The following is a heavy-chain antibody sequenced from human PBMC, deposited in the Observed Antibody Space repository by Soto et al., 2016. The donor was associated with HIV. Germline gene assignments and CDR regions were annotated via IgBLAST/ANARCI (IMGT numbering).Heavy chain of an antibody. Sequence: QVQLVQSGAEVKKAGASVKVSCKASGYTFTGYYMHWVRQAPGQGLEWMGWINPNSGGTNFAQKFQGRVTMTRDMSVSTAYMELSSLRSDDTAVYYCARAWGGYCSRTSCYPFDYWGQGTLVTVSS. CDR2: INPNSGGT. CDR1: GYTFTGYY. D-gene: IGHD2-2*01. V-gene: IGHV1-2*02. J-gene: IGHJ4*02. CDR3: ARAWGGYCSRTSCYPFDY.